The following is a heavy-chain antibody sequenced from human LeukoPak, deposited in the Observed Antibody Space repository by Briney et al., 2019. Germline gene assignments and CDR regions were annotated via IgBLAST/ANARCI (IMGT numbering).Heavy chain of an antibody. CDR1: GGSISSYC. J-gene: IGHJ1*01. CDR3: ARDTPGGFQH. V-gene: IGHV4-59*01. Sequence: SETLSLTCTVSGGSISSYCWSWIRQPPGKGLEWIGYIYYSGSTNYNPSLKSRVTISVDTSKNQFSLKLSSVTAADTAVYYCARDTPGGFQHWGQGTLVTVSS. D-gene: IGHD2-15*01. CDR2: IYYSGST.